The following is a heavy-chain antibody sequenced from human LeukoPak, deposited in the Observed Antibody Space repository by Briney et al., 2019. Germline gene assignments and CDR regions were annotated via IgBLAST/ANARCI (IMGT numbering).Heavy chain of an antibody. CDR3: ARFASWELLPYFDY. CDR1: GFTFSSYE. Sequence: GGSLRLSCAASGFTFSSYEMSWVRQAPGEGLEWVSYISSSGSTIYYADSVKGRFTISRDDAKNSLYLQMNSLRAEDTAVYYCARFASWELLPYFDYWGQGTLVTVSS. J-gene: IGHJ4*02. D-gene: IGHD1-26*01. V-gene: IGHV3-48*03. CDR2: ISSSGSTI.